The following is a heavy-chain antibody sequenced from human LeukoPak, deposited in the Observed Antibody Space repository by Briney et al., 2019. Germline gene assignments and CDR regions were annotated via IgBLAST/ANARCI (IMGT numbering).Heavy chain of an antibody. CDR3: AKEIRPNDY. CDR1: GFSLSRNA. Sequence: PGGSLRLSCEVSGFSLSRNAMTWVRQAPGKGLQWISSISISGEVTDYEASVKGRFTIYRDISKNPLYLQMNSLRVDDTAVYYCAKEIRPNDYWGQGTLVAVSS. CDR2: ISISGEVT. J-gene: IGHJ4*02. V-gene: IGHV3-23*01.